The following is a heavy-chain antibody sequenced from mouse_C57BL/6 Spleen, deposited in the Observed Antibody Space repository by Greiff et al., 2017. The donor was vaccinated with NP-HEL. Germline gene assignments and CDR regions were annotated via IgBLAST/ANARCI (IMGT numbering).Heavy chain of an antibody. CDR1: GYTFTSYW. CDR2: IYPSDSET. J-gene: IGHJ3*01. CDR3: ARWGYYGNYWFAY. V-gene: IGHV1-61*01. Sequence: QVHVKQPGAELVRPGSSVKLSCKASGYTFTSYWMDWVKQRPGQGLEWIGNIYPSDSETHYNQKFKDKATLTVDKSSSTAYMQLSSLTSEDSAVYYCARWGYYGNYWFAYWGQGTLVTVSA. D-gene: IGHD2-1*01.